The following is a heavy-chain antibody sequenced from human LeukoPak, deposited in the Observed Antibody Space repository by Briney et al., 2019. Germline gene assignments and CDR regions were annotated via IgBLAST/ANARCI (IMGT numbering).Heavy chain of an antibody. V-gene: IGHV3-53*01. CDR1: GFTVSSNY. J-gene: IGHJ4*02. CDR2: IYSGSST. Sequence: PGGSLRLSCAASGFTVSSNYMSWVRQAPGKGLEWVSVIYSGSSTYYADSVKGRFTISRDNSKNTLYLQMNSLRAEDTAMYYCARSNVGSMAPDYWGQGTLVTVSS. D-gene: IGHD5-24*01. CDR3: ARSNVGSMAPDY.